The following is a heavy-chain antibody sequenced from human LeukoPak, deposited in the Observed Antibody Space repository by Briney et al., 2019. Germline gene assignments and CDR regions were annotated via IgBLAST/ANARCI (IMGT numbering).Heavy chain of an antibody. D-gene: IGHD2-2*01. CDR3: AKDIEGDIVVVPAATPIDAFDI. CDR1: GFTFSSYA. V-gene: IGHV3-23*01. CDR2: ISGSGGST. J-gene: IGHJ3*02. Sequence: GGSLRLSCAASGFTFSSYAMSWVRQAPGKGLEWVSAISGSGGSTYYADSVKGRFTISRDNSKNTLYLQMNSLRAEDTAVYYCAKDIEGDIVVVPAATPIDAFDIWGQGTIVTVSS.